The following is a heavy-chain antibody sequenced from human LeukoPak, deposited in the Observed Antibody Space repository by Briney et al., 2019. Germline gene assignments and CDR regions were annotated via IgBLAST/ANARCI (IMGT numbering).Heavy chain of an antibody. J-gene: IGHJ4*02. D-gene: IGHD2-21*01. CDR2: IYPGDSDT. V-gene: IGHV5-51*01. CDR3: ARTYCGGDCYFPHYFDY. Sequence: GESLKTSRNGSGYSFTSYWLGWVRQMPREGPELIGIIYPGDSDTRYSPSFQGQVTISADKSISTAYLQWSSLKASDTAMYYCARTYCGGDCYFPHYFDYWGQGTLVTVSS. CDR1: GYSFTSYW.